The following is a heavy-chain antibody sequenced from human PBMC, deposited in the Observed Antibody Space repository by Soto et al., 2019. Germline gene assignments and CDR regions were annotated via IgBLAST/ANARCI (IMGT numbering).Heavy chain of an antibody. Sequence: SLRLSCEASGFTFESYTMTWVRQVPGKGLEWVSAISAIGRSTYYADSVKGRFTISRDNSKNTLYLQMNSLRAEDTAVYYCATDTQWLVLGYWGQGTLVTVSS. CDR3: ATDTQWLVLGY. J-gene: IGHJ4*02. CDR1: GFTFESYT. D-gene: IGHD6-19*01. CDR2: ISAIGRST. V-gene: IGHV3-23*01.